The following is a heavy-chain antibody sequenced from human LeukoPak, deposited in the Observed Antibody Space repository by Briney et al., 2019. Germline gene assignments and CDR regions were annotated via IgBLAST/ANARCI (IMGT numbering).Heavy chain of an antibody. V-gene: IGHV5-51*01. Sequence: GESLKISCKGSGYTFTSFWIGWVRQMPGKGLEWMASIYPGDSDTTYSPSFQGQVTISAGKSSSTAYLRLSSLKASDTAIYYCVRGWWSFDYWGQGSLVTVSS. J-gene: IGHJ4*02. D-gene: IGHD3-16*01. CDR1: GYTFTSFW. CDR3: VRGWWSFDY. CDR2: IYPGDSDT.